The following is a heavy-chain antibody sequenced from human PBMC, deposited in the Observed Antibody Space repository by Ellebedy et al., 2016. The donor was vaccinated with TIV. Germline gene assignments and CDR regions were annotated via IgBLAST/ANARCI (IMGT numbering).Heavy chain of an antibody. J-gene: IGHJ4*02. V-gene: IGHV3-23*01. Sequence: PGGSLRLSCAASGFTFSSFAMGWVRQTPGKGLEGVSGLYGNGRGIFYSDSVKGRFTISRDNSKNTVYLQMDSLRAEDTAIYYCARGRSGTYIHHAFDYWGRGTLVTVSS. D-gene: IGHD1-14*01. CDR3: ARGRSGTYIHHAFDY. CDR2: LYGNGRGI. CDR1: GFTFSSFA.